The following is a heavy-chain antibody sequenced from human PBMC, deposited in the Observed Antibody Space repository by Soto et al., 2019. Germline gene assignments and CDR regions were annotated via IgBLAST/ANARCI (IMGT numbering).Heavy chain of an antibody. CDR3: VRERVGFDSSGYPSRYFDF. D-gene: IGHD3-22*01. J-gene: IGHJ4*02. CDR1: GGPISGDYY. Sequence: QVQLQESGPRLVRPSETLSLTCNVSGGPISGDYYWTWIRQPPGKGLEWIGYIFYSGSTYYNPSLKSRVTMSGDKSKNQFSLRLSSVTAADTAVDYCVRERVGFDSSGYPSRYFDFWGQGILVTGSS. V-gene: IGHV4-30-4*01. CDR2: IFYSGST.